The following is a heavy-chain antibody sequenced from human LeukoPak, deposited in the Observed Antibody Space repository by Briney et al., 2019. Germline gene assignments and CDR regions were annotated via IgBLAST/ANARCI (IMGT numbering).Heavy chain of an antibody. CDR3: TSGDYVDY. D-gene: IGHD4-17*01. CDR1: GFTFSTYW. V-gene: IGHV3-7*03. J-gene: IGHJ4*02. CDR2: INQDGNDK. Sequence: GGSLRLSCAASGFTFSTYWMNWVRQAPGKGLEWLANINQDGNDKYYVDSVRGRFTISRDNAKRSLCLQVSSLRAEDTAVYFCTSGDYVDYWGQGTLVTVSS.